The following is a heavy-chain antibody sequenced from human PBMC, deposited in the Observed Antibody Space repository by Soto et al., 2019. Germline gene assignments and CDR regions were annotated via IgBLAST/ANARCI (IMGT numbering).Heavy chain of an antibody. J-gene: IGHJ4*02. CDR2: IYSDGNNK. Sequence: GSLRLSCAVSGFTFSSHAMHWVRQAPGKGLEWVALIYSDGNNKYYADSVKGRFTTSRDNSKNTMCLQMNSLRVEDTAVYYWARDDEGGSDCDLGYWGQGALVTVSS. V-gene: IGHV3-30-3*01. D-gene: IGHD1-26*01. CDR3: ARDDEGGSDCDLGY. CDR1: GFTFSSHA.